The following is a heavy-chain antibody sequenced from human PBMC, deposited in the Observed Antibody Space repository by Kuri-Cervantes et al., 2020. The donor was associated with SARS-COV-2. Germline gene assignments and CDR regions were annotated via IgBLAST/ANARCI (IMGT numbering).Heavy chain of an antibody. CDR3: ARGFLDSYGLNWFDP. CDR2: INHSGST. D-gene: IGHD5-18*01. CDR1: GGSFSGYY. J-gene: IGHJ5*02. V-gene: IGHV4-34*01. Sequence: ESLKISCAVYGGSFSGYYWSWIRQPPGKGLEWIGEINHSGSTNYNPSLKSRVTISVDTSKNQFSLKLSSVTAADTAVYYCARGFLDSYGLNWFDPWGQGTLVT.